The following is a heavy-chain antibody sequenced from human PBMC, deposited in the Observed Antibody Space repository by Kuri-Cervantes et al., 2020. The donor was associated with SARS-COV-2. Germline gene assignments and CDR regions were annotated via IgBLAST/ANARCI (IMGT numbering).Heavy chain of an antibody. CDR1: GFTFSSYW. V-gene: IGHV3-74*01. CDR3: ARALMCDGIDY. CDR2: INIDWSNT. J-gene: IGHJ4*02. Sequence: GESLKISCAASGFTFSSYWMHWVRQAPGKGLVWVSLINIDWSNTSYADSVKGRFTISRDNAKNTLYLQMNSLRAEDTAVYYCARALMCDGIDYWGQGTLVTVSS.